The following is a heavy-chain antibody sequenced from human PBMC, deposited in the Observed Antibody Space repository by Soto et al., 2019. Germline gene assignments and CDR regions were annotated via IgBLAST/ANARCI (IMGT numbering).Heavy chain of an antibody. CDR1: GGSTSRYF. CDR2: IYYTGST. D-gene: IGHD5-18*01. Sequence: QVQLQESGPGLVKPSETLSITCTVSGGSTSRYFWSWIRQPQGKGLEWIGYIYYTGSTNYNPSLKSRVTISVDTSKNQFSLKLSSVTAADTAVYYCARAGTAMVTLDYWGQGTLVTVSS. J-gene: IGHJ4*02. V-gene: IGHV4-59*01. CDR3: ARAGTAMVTLDY.